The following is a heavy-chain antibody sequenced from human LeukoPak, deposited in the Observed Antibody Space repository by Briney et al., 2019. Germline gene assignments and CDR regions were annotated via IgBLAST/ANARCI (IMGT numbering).Heavy chain of an antibody. D-gene: IGHD5-24*01. CDR1: GGSISRGGYS. CDR2: ISYSGST. CDR3: ARMSTDEVCFDY. Sequence: SETLSLTCTVAGGSISRGGYSWSWIRQPPGKGLEGIGYISYSGSTYYNPSLKSRVTMSLDTSKNQFSVKLSSVTAADTAVYYCARMSTDEVCFDYWGQGTLVTVSS. V-gene: IGHV4-30-4*07. J-gene: IGHJ4*02.